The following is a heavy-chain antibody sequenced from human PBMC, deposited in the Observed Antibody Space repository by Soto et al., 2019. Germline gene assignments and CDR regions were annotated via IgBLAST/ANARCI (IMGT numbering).Heavy chain of an antibody. J-gene: IGHJ4*02. V-gene: IGHV3-30*18. Sequence: GGSLRLSCAASGFTFSSYGMHWVRQAPGKGLEWVAVISYDGSNKYYADFVKGRFTISRDNSKNTLYLQMNSLRAEDTAVYYCAKGGFNRQLRYPFDYWGQGTLVTVSS. CDR2: ISYDGSNK. D-gene: IGHD3-9*01. CDR1: GFTFSSYG. CDR3: AKGGFNRQLRYPFDY.